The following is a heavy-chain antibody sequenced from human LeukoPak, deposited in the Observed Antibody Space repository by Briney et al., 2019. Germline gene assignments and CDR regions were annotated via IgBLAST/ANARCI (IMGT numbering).Heavy chain of an antibody. J-gene: IGHJ4*02. V-gene: IGHV3-23*01. CDR2: ISGSGGST. Sequence: GGSLRLSCAASGFTFSSYAMSWVRQAPGKGLEWVSAISGSGGSTYYADSVKGWFTISRDNSKNTLYLQMNSLRAEDTAVYYCAKVGNYYGSGSQRSGSYYFDYWGQGTLVTVSS. D-gene: IGHD3-10*01. CDR3: AKVGNYYGSGSQRSGSYYFDY. CDR1: GFTFSSYA.